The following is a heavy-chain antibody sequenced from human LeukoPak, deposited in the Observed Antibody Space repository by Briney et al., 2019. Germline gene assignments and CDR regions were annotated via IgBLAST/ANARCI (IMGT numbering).Heavy chain of an antibody. CDR2: IIPIFGTA. V-gene: IGHV1-69*13. D-gene: IGHD2-2*01. CDR3: ARVGCSSTSCPVFDP. Sequence: SVKVSCKASGGTLSSYAISWVRQAPGQGLEWMGGIIPIFGTANYAQKFQGRVTITADESTSTAYMELSSLRSEDTAVYYCARVGCSSTSCPVFDPWGQGTLVTVSS. J-gene: IGHJ5*02. CDR1: GGTLSSYA.